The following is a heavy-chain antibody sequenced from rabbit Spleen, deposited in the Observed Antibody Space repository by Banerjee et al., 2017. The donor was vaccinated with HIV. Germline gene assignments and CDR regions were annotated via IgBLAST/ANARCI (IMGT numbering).Heavy chain of an antibody. D-gene: IGHD6-1*01. CDR3: ARNGGDGYSYAAKL. J-gene: IGHJ4*01. Sequence: QSLEESGGGLVKPGASLTLTCKASGFSFSSGYDMCWVRQAPGKGLEWIACIAGSSSGFTYSATWAKGRFTCSKTSSTTVTLQMTSLTAADTATYFCARNGGDGYSYAAKLWGPGTLVTVS. V-gene: IGHV1S40*01. CDR2: IAGSSSGFT. CDR1: GFSFSSGYD.